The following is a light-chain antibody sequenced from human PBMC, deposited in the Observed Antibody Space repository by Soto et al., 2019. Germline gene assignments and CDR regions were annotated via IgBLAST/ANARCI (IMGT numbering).Light chain of an antibody. J-gene: IGLJ1*01. CDR3: SWYTTGNTSTMV. CDR1: SSDVGGYNF. V-gene: IGLV2-14*03. CDR2: DVS. Sequence: QSALTQPASVSGSPGQSITISCTGTSSDVGGYNFVSWYQHHPGKAPKLIIYDVSNRPSGVSNRFSGSKSGNTASLTISGCGPEDEADYDCSWYTTGNTSTMVFGSGTKVTVL.